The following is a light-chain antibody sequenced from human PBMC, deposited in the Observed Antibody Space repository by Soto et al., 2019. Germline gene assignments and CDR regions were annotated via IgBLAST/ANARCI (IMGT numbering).Light chain of an antibody. CDR3: QQYNTWPPFS. CDR1: QSVSNN. J-gene: IGKJ3*01. Sequence: EIVMTQSPATLSVSPGERATLSCRASQSVSNNLAWYQQKPGQAPRLLIYGASTRATGIPLRFSGRGSGTEFTLTISSLQSEDFAVYYCQQYNTWPPFSFGPGTTVDNK. CDR2: GAS. V-gene: IGKV3-15*01.